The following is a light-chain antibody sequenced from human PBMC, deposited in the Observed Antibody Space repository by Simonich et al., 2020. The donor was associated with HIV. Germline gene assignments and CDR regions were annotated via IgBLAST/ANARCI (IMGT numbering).Light chain of an antibody. CDR1: QSVSNN. CDR2: GAS. V-gene: IGKV3-15*01. J-gene: IGKJ5*01. CDR3: QQYNNWLPIT. Sequence: EIEMTQSPATLSVSPGERATLSCRASQSVSNNLAWYQQKPGQAPRLLIYGASTRATGIPARFSGSGSGTEFTLTISSLQSEDFAVYYCQQYNNWLPITFGQGTRLEIK.